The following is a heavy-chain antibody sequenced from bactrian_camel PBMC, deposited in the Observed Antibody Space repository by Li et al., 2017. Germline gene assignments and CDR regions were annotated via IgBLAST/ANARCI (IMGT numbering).Heavy chain of an antibody. CDR1: GFIFSSYD. D-gene: IGHD1*01. J-gene: IGHJ4*01. Sequence: VQLVESGGGLVQSGGSLRLSCVASGFIFSSYDMSWVRQVPGKGLEWVSTVNSGGGRTYYTDAVKGRFTISHDNAKNSVDLQMNSLKPDDTAVYYCAATGQMLSVAGCRTQGTQVTVS. V-gene: IGHV3S40*01. CDR2: VNSGGGRT.